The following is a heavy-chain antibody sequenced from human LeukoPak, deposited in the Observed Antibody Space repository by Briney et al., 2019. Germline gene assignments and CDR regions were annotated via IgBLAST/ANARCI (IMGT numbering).Heavy chain of an antibody. Sequence: ASVKVSCKVSGYTLTELSMHWVRQAPGKGLEWMGGFDPEDGETIYAQKLQGRVTMTTDTSTSTAYMELRSLRSDDTAVYYCARVGRYYDSSGYGHWGQGTLVTVSS. CDR2: FDPEDGET. V-gene: IGHV1-24*01. CDR1: GYTLTELS. CDR3: ARVGRYYDSSGYGH. D-gene: IGHD3-22*01. J-gene: IGHJ4*02.